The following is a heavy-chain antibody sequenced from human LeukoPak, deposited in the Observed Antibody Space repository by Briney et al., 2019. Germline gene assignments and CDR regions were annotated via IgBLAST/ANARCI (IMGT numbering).Heavy chain of an antibody. CDR1: GGSFSGYY. Sequence: SETLSLTCAVYGGSFSGYYWSWIRQPPGNGLELIGEINHSGSTNYNPSLKSRVTISVDTSKNQFSLKLSSVTAADTAVYYCARGRVAAAGTPGYWGQGTLVTVSS. V-gene: IGHV4-34*01. D-gene: IGHD6-13*01. CDR2: INHSGST. J-gene: IGHJ4*02. CDR3: ARGRVAAAGTPGY.